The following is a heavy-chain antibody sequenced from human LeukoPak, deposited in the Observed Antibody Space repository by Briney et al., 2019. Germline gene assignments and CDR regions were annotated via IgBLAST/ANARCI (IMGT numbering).Heavy chain of an antibody. CDR3: AKDPRLYSGYALYYFDY. V-gene: IGHV3-30*18. CDR2: ISFDGSNK. CDR1: GFTFNSYG. D-gene: IGHD5-12*01. Sequence: GGSLRLSCAASGFTFNSYGMHWVRQAPGKGLEWLAVISFDGSNKYFADSVEGRFTISRDNSKNTLYLQMNSLRAEDTAVYYCAKDPRLYSGYALYYFDYWGQGTLVTVSS. J-gene: IGHJ4*02.